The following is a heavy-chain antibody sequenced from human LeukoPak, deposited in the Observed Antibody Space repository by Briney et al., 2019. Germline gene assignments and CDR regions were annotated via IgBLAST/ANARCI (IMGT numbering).Heavy chain of an antibody. V-gene: IGHV1-2*02. CDR1: GYTFTGYY. D-gene: IGHD3-10*01. J-gene: IGHJ2*01. CDR2: INPNSGGS. CDR3: ARDPYGTWYFDL. Sequence: RASVKVSCKASGYTFTGYYMHWVRPAPGQGLAWMGWINPNSGGSNYAQKFQGRVAMTRDTSISTAYMELSRLRSDDTAVYYCARDPYGTWYFDLWGRGTLVTVSS.